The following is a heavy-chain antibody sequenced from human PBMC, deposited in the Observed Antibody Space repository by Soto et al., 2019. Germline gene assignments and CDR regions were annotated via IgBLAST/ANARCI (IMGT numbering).Heavy chain of an antibody. CDR2: ISGSGGST. J-gene: IGHJ6*02. CDR3: ARGGAARRVSYYYGMDV. CDR1: GFTFSSYA. D-gene: IGHD6-6*01. V-gene: IGHV3-23*01. Sequence: PGGSLRLSCAASGFTFSSYAMSWVRQSPGKGLEWVSAISGSGGSTYYADSVKGRFTISRDNSKNTLYLQMNSLRAEDTAVYYCARGGAARRVSYYYGMDVWDQGTTVTVSS.